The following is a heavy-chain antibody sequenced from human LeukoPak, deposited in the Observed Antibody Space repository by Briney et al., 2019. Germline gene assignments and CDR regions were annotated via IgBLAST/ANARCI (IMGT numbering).Heavy chain of an antibody. V-gene: IGHV4-4*02. CDR2: IYHSGST. D-gene: IGHD6-19*01. CDR1: GDSISSTNW. Sequence: SETLSLTCAVSGDSISSTNWWSWVRQPPGKGLEWIGEIYHSGSTNYNPSLKSRVTISVDKSKNQLSLKLRSVTAADTAVYYCARVYSSDNWFDPWGQGTLVTVSS. CDR3: ARVYSSDNWFDP. J-gene: IGHJ5*02.